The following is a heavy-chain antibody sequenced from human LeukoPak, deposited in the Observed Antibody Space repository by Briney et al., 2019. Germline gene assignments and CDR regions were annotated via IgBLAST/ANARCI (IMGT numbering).Heavy chain of an antibody. CDR2: IRSTGDST. CDR3: AKDTPFYDSSGYSVYDAFDI. Sequence: GGSLRLSCAASGFTFSNFAIHWVRQAPGKGLEFVSGIRSTGDSTYYANSAKGRFTISRDNSKNTLYLQMVSLRAEDMAVYYCAKDTPFYDSSGYSVYDAFDIWGQGTMVTVSS. V-gene: IGHV3-64*01. CDR1: GFTFSNFA. J-gene: IGHJ3*02. D-gene: IGHD3-22*01.